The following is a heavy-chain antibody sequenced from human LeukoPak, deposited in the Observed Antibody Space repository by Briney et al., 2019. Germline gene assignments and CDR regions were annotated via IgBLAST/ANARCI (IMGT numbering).Heavy chain of an antibody. Sequence: GGSLRLSCVASGFTFSSYWMSWVRQAPGKGLEWVANINEDRTQNYYVDSVKGRFTISRANAKNSLYLQMNSLRAEETAVYYCARLRPYSSSWYAYYGMDVWGQGTTVTFSS. J-gene: IGHJ6*02. CDR1: GFTFSSYW. V-gene: IGHV3-7*04. CDR3: ARLRPYSSSWYAYYGMDV. D-gene: IGHD6-13*01. CDR2: INEDRTQN.